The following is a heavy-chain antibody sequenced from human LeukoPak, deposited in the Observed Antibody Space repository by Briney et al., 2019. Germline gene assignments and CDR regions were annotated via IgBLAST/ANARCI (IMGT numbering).Heavy chain of an antibody. CDR1: GYIFTSYY. CDR3: ARGDSSTGAFDI. CDR2: INPSGGST. V-gene: IGHV1-46*01. D-gene: IGHD6-13*01. Sequence: ASVKVSCKASGYIFTSYYMYWVRQAPGQGLEWMGIINPSGGSTSYAQKFQGRVTMTRDTSTSTVYMELSSLRSEDTAVYYCARGDSSTGAFDIWGQGTMVTVSS. J-gene: IGHJ3*02.